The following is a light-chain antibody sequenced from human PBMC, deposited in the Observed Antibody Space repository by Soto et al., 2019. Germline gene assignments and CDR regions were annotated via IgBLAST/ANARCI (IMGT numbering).Light chain of an antibody. CDR1: QSLANSF. V-gene: IGKV3-20*01. Sequence: EFVLTQSPGTLSLSPGERATLSCRASQSLANSFIAWYQQKPGQAPRLLIYDTSSRASGIPDRFSGSGSGTDFTLTISSLQPDDFATYYCQQYNSYYTVGQGTKVDIK. CDR3: QQYNSYYT. CDR2: DTS. J-gene: IGKJ2*01.